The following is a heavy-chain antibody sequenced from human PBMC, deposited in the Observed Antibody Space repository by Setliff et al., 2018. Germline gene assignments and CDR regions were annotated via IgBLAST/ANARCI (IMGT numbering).Heavy chain of an antibody. CDR1: GYSFSNFW. J-gene: IGHJ4*02. CDR2: IHPGDSDI. V-gene: IGHV5-51*01. D-gene: IGHD3-10*01. CDR3: AVLQVPLAAPAHFEF. Sequence: PGESLKISCKASGYSFSNFWINWVRQLPGKGLEWMGIIHPGDSDIRYGPSFQGQVTISADKSINTAYLQWVGLKASDTAMYYCAVLQVPLAAPAHFEFWGQGTPVTVSS.